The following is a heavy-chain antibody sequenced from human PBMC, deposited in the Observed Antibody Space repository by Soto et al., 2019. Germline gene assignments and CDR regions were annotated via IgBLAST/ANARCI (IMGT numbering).Heavy chain of an antibody. CDR1: GFTFSSYA. CDR3: VRDAKWAFDI. V-gene: IGHV3-48*02. CDR2: ISVGSGSI. D-gene: IGHD1-26*01. Sequence: EAHLVESGGGLVQPGRSRRLSCAASGFTFSSYAFNWVRQAPGKGLEWISYISVGSGSIFYADSVKGRFTISRDDAQNSLYLQMNTLRDEDTAIYFCVRDAKWAFDIWGQGTTVIVSS. J-gene: IGHJ3*02.